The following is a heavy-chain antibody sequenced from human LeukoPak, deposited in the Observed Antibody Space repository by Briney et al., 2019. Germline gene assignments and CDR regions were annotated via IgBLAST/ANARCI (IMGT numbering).Heavy chain of an antibody. CDR3: ASVVGGYSYGWSIDY. CDR1: GGSFSGYY. D-gene: IGHD5-18*01. CDR2: IYYSGST. J-gene: IGHJ4*02. V-gene: IGHV4-34*01. Sequence: SETLSLTCGVYGGSFSGYYWSWIRQPPGKGLEWIGSIYYSGSTYYNPSLKSRVTISVDTSKNQFSLKLSSVTAADTAVYYCASVVGGYSYGWSIDYWGQGTLVTVSS.